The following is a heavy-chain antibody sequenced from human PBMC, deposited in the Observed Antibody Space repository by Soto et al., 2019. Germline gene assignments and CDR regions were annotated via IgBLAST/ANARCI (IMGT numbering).Heavy chain of an antibody. CDR2: IKQDGSAE. V-gene: IGHV3-7*01. J-gene: IGHJ4*02. Sequence: EVQLVESGGGLVQPGGSLRLSCEVSGFSFSDYWMSWVRQAPGKGLEWVANIKQDGSAEYYVDSVKGRFTISRDNCKNSLYLQMNSLRAEDTAVYYCARYRPGYKFDYWGQGTLVTVSS. CDR1: GFSFSDYW. CDR3: ARYRPGYKFDY. D-gene: IGHD5-12*01.